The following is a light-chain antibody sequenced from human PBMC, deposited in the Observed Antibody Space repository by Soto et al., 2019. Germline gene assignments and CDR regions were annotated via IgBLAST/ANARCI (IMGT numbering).Light chain of an antibody. J-gene: IGLJ2*01. V-gene: IGLV2-14*03. CDR1: SSDIGGYNY. CDR2: DVS. CDR3: SSYSSSRGV. Sequence: QSALTQPASVSGSPGQSITISCTGTSSDIGGYNYVSWYQQHPGKAPKLMIYDVSNRPSGVSNRFSGSKSGNTASLTISGLQAEDEADYYCSSYSSSRGVFGGGTKHTVL.